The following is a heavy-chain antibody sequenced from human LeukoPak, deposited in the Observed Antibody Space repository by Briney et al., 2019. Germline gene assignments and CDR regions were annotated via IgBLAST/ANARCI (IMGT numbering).Heavy chain of an antibody. J-gene: IGHJ5*02. CDR2: VYHTGST. CDR3: ARHSGSGSLSRPFDP. Sequence: TSETLSLTCSVSGGSVTSGGFYWGWLRQPPGKGPEWIATVYHTGSTYYNPSLKSRVTISIDTSKNQFSLRLTSVTATDTAVYHCARHSGSGSLSRPFDPWGQGTLVTVSS. CDR1: GGSVTSGGFY. V-gene: IGHV4-39*01. D-gene: IGHD3-10*01.